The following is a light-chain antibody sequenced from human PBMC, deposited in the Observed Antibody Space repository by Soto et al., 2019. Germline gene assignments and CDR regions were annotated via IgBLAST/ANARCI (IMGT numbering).Light chain of an antibody. J-gene: IGKJ1*01. V-gene: IGKV1-39*01. CDR1: QSISNW. CDR2: AAS. CDR3: QPTYSFPRT. Sequence: IQMTQSPSTLPACVGDRVTITCRASQSISNWLAWYQQKPGKAPKLLIYAASSLQSGVPSRFSGTGSGTDFTLTNSSLQPEDFATYFCQPTYSFPRTFGQGTKVEIK.